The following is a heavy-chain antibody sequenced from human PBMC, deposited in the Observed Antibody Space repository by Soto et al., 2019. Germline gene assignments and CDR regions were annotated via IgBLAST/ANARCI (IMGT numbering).Heavy chain of an antibody. Sequence: PGGSLRLSCAASGFTFSTYAMTWVRQAPGKGLEWVSVIGSGGGTTYYADTVKGRFTISRDNSKNTMYLQMNSLRVEDTALYYCAKDLKTTVVRAYDYWGQGTLVTVSS. J-gene: IGHJ4*02. V-gene: IGHV3-23*01. CDR2: IGSGGGTT. CDR3: AKDLKTTVVRAYDY. CDR1: GFTFSTYA. D-gene: IGHD4-17*01.